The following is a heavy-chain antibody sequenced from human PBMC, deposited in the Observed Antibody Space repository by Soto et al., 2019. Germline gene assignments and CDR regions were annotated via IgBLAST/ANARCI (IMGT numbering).Heavy chain of an antibody. D-gene: IGHD2-8*01. Sequence: EVQLLESGGGLVQPGGSLRLSCAASGFTFSSYAMSWVRQAPGKGLEWVSAISGSGGSTYYADSVKGRFTISRDNSKKTRYLQMNSLRAEDTDVYYCAKDGVLRIVLMFYYMDVWGKGTTVTVSS. CDR1: GFTFSSYA. CDR3: AKDGVLRIVLMFYYMDV. V-gene: IGHV3-23*01. J-gene: IGHJ6*03. CDR2: ISGSGGST.